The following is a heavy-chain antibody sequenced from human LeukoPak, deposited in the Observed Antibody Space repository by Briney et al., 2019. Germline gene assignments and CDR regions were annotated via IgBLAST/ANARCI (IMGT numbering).Heavy chain of an antibody. CDR2: ISSSSSII. J-gene: IGHJ4*02. CDR1: GFTFSSYS. D-gene: IGHD6-13*01. Sequence: GGSLRLSCAASGFTFSSYSVNWVRQAPGKGLEWVSYISSSSSIIYYADSVKGRFTISRDNAKNSLFLQMNSLRDEDTAVYYCARDYSSNWLFDYWGQGTLVTVSS. V-gene: IGHV3-48*02. CDR3: ARDYSSNWLFDY.